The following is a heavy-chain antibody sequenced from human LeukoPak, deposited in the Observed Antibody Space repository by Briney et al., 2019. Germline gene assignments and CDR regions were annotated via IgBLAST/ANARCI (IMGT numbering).Heavy chain of an antibody. V-gene: IGHV4-34*01. CDR2: INHSGST. CDR1: GGSFSGYY. CDR3: ARQRAIAVAGKGAFDY. J-gene: IGHJ4*02. Sequence: SETLSLTCAVYGGSFSGYYWSWIRQPPGKGLEWIGEINHSGSTNYNPSLKSRVTISADTSKNQFSLKLSSVTAADTAVYYCARQRAIAVAGKGAFDYWGQGTLVTVSS. D-gene: IGHD6-19*01.